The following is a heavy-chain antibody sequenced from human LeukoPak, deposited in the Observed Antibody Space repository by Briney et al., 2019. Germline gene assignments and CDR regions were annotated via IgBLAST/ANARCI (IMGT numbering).Heavy chain of an antibody. CDR2: IIPIFGTA. Sequence: AASVRVSCKASGGTFSSYAISWVRQAPGQGLEWMGRIIPIFGTANYAQKFQGRVTITTDESTSTAYMELSSLRSEDTAVYYCARGDVVVTAPPRDDFQHWGQGTLVTVSS. J-gene: IGHJ1*01. V-gene: IGHV1-69*05. D-gene: IGHD2-21*02. CDR3: ARGDVVVTAPPRDDFQH. CDR1: GGTFSSYA.